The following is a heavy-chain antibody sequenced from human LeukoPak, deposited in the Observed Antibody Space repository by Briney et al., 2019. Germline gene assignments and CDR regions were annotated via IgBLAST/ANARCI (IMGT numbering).Heavy chain of an antibody. V-gene: IGHV3-30-3*01. CDR3: AREALAYCGGDCYSEGYYFDY. CDR2: VSYDGSNK. D-gene: IGHD2-21*02. J-gene: IGHJ4*02. CDR1: GFTFSSYV. Sequence: PGGSLRLSCAASGFTFSSYVMHWVRQAPGKGLEGVTVVSYDGSNKYYADSVKGRFTISRDNSKNTLYRQMTSLRAEDTAVYYCAREALAYCGGDCYSEGYYFDYWGQGTLVTVSS.